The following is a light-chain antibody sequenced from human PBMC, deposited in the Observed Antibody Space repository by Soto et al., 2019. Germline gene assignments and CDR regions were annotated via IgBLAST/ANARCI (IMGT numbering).Light chain of an antibody. V-gene: IGLV1-44*01. Sequence: QSVLTQPPSVSGTLGQGVTISCSGSTSNIGENTVAWFQQLPGTAPKVLIYVTDRRPSGVPDRFSGSKSGTSAYLAISGLQSEEEADYYCAAWDVTLNGHVFGTGTKVTVL. J-gene: IGLJ1*01. CDR2: VTD. CDR3: AAWDVTLNGHV. CDR1: TSNIGENT.